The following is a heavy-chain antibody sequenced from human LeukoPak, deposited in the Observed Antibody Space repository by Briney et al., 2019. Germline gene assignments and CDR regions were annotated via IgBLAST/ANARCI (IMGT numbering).Heavy chain of an antibody. D-gene: IGHD6-13*01. CDR1: GFTVSSNY. V-gene: IGHV3-53*01. CDR3: ARDSSIAAAGTWFDY. J-gene: IGHJ4*02. Sequence: GGSLRLSCAASGFTVSSNYMSWVRQAPGKGLEWVSVIYSGGSTYYADSVKGRFTISRDNSKNTLYLQMNSLRAEDTAVYYCARDSSIAAAGTWFDYWGQGTLVTVSS. CDR2: IYSGGST.